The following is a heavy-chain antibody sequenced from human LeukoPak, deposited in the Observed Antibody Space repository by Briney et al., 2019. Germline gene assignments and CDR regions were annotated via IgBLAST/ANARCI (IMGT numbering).Heavy chain of an antibody. J-gene: IGHJ4*02. CDR2: IGVYSGTT. D-gene: IGHD6-19*01. CDR1: NYIYTSYG. CDR3: ARDQSMAGLFDY. Sequence: GASVNVSFQASNYIYTSYGISWVRQAPGQGLEWMGWIGVYSGTTNYAQKLQGRVTMTTDTSTNTAYMELRSLRSDDTAVYYCARDQSMAGLFDYWGQGTLVTVSS. V-gene: IGHV1-18*04.